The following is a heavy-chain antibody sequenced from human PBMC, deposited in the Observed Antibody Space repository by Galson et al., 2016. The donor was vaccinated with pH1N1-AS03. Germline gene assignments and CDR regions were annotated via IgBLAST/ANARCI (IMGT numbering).Heavy chain of an antibody. CDR1: GVTFSYYW. Sequence: SLRLSCAASGVTFSYYWMHWVRQAPGKGLVWVSGINSDGSGTMYADSVKGRFTISRDNAKNTLYLQMNSLRAEDTAIYYCSRDPRTAFYIWGQGKTVTISS. V-gene: IGHV3-74*03. CDR3: SRDPRTAFYI. J-gene: IGHJ3*02. CDR2: INSDGSGT.